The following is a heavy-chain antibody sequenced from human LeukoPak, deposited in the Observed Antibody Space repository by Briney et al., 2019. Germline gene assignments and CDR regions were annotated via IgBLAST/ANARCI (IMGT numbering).Heavy chain of an antibody. D-gene: IGHD3-10*01. J-gene: IGHJ5*02. CDR1: GGSISSYY. CDR2: IYTSGST. Sequence: SETLSLTCTVSGGSISSYYWSWIRQPAGKGLEWIGRIYTSGSTNYNPSLKSRVTISVDKSKNQFSLKLSSVTAADTAVYYCARDRDYMVRGVIITSWFDPWGQGTLVTVSS. V-gene: IGHV4-4*07. CDR3: ARDRDYMVRGVIITSWFDP.